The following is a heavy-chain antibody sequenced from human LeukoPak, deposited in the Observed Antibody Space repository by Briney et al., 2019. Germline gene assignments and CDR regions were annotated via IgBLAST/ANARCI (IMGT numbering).Heavy chain of an antibody. D-gene: IGHD4-23*01. V-gene: IGHV3-30*02. CDR3: AKDRRGVTTVVTADLDY. CDR2: IRYDGSNK. CDR1: GFTFSSYG. J-gene: IGHJ4*02. Sequence: GGSLRLSCAASGFTFSSYGMHWVRQAPGKGLEWVAFIRYDGSNKYYADSVKGRFTISRDNSKNTLYLQMNSLRAEDTAVYYCAKDRRGVTTVVTADLDYWGQGTLVTVSS.